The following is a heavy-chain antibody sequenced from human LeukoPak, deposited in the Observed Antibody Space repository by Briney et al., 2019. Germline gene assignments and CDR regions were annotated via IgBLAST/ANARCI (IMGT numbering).Heavy chain of an antibody. Sequence: PSETLSLTCAVSGGSISGYYWSWIRQPPGKGLEWIGFIYYTGNTNYNPSLKSRLTISVDTSKNQLSLKLRSVTAADTAVYYCASSGYYFPLLDYWGQGNLVTVSS. V-gene: IGHV4-59*01. J-gene: IGHJ4*02. CDR3: ASSGYYFPLLDY. D-gene: IGHD3-22*01. CDR2: IYYTGNT. CDR1: GGSISGYY.